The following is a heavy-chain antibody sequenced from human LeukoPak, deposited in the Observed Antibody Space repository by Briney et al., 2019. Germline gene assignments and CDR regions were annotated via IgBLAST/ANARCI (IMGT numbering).Heavy chain of an antibody. CDR1: GFTISNYW. D-gene: IGHD5-24*01. Sequence: GGSLSLSCAASGFTISNYWMHWVRQAPGKGLEWVSVFYVGGATYYADSVKGRFTISRDNSENTLYLQMKSLRAEDTAVYYCARGDGYNFFDYWGQGTLVTVSS. CDR3: ARGDGYNFFDY. CDR2: FYVGGAT. V-gene: IGHV3-53*01. J-gene: IGHJ4*02.